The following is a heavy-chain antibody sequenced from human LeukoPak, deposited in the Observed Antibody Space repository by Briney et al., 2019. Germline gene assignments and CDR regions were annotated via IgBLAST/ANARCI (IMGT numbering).Heavy chain of an antibody. CDR1: GFPFSSYA. V-gene: IGHV3-23*01. J-gene: IGHJ4*02. D-gene: IGHD3-3*01. CDR3: ARVGGYYYDY. CDR2: ISGSGGST. Sequence: GALKLSFAASGFPFSSYAMSWVRPAPGKGLGGVSAISGSGGSTYYADSVKGRFTISRDNSKNTWYLQMNSLRAEDTAVYYCARVGGYYYDYWGQGTLVTVSS.